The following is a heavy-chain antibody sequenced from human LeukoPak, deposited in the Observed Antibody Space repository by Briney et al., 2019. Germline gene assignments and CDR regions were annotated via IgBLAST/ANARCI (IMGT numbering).Heavy chain of an antibody. Sequence: SETLSLTCTVSGGSISSYYWSWIRQPPGKGLEWIGHIYYSGNTNYNPSLKSRVTISVDTSKNQFSLKLSSVTAADTAAYYCARDIGGATYFDYWGQGTLVSVSS. CDR2: IYYSGNT. V-gene: IGHV4-59*01. D-gene: IGHD1-26*01. CDR3: ARDIGGATYFDY. CDR1: GGSISSYY. J-gene: IGHJ4*02.